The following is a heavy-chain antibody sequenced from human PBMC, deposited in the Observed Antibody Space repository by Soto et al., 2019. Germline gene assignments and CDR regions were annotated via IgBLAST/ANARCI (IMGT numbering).Heavy chain of an antibody. CDR2: IYYSGST. CDR3: ARVELGITMVRGVIIHWFDP. Sequence: SETLSLTCTVSGGSISSYYWSWIRQPPGKGLEWIGYIYYSGSTNYNPSLKSRVTISVDTSKNQFSLKLSSVTAADTAVYYCARVELGITMVRGVIIHWFDPRGQGTLVTVSS. D-gene: IGHD3-10*01. J-gene: IGHJ5*02. V-gene: IGHV4-59*01. CDR1: GGSISSYY.